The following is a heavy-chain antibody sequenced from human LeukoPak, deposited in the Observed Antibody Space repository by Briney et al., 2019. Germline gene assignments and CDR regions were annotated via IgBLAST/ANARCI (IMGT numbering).Heavy chain of an antibody. D-gene: IGHD2-2*01. Sequence: GGSLRLSCAASGFTLSNYWMSWVRQAPGKGLEWVANIKQDGSEKNYVDSVKGRFTISRDNAKNLLYLQMNGLRAEDTAVYYCARNNPAATYTFDIWGQGTTVTVSS. CDR1: GFTLSNYW. V-gene: IGHV3-7*01. CDR3: ARNNPAATYTFDI. CDR2: IKQDGSEK. J-gene: IGHJ3*02.